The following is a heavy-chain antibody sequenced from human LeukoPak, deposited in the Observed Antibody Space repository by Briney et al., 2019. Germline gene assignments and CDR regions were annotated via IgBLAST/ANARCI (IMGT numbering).Heavy chain of an antibody. D-gene: IGHD5-18*01. J-gene: IGHJ4*02. V-gene: IGHV4-34*01. CDR3: ASVDTAMFYYFDY. Sequence: PSETLSLTCAVYGGSFSGYYWSWIRQPPGKGLEWIGEINHSGSTNYNPSLKSRVTISADTSKNQFSLKLSSVTAADTAVYYCASVDTAMFYYFDYWGQGTLVTVSS. CDR1: GGSFSGYY. CDR2: INHSGST.